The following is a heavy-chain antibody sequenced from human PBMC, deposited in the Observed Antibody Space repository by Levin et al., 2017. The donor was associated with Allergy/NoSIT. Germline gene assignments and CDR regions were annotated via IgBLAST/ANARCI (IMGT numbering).Heavy chain of an antibody. CDR2: IVFDGNDQ. CDR3: AKRGYCSGNTCQSHDAIDV. V-gene: IGHV3-30*18. D-gene: IGHD2-15*01. CDR1: GFQFSLYG. J-gene: IGHJ3*01. Sequence: GESLKISCAASGFQFSLYGMHWVRQAPGKGLEWVALIVFDGNDQYYADSVKGRFTISRDNSKNTLYLQMRSLRENDTAIYYCAKRGYCSGNTCQSHDAIDVWGQGTLVIVSS.